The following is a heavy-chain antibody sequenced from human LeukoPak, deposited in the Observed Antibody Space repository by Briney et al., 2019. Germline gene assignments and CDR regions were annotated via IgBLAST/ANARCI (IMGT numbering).Heavy chain of an antibody. CDR2: IYTGGST. CDR3: ALRKVPYSSDSWGRFDP. Sequence: SETLSLTCTVSGDSIDSYYWSWIRQPAGKGLEWIGRIYTGGSTEYNPSLKSRVTMSVDTSKNQFSLKLSSVTAADTAVYYCALRKVPYSSDSWGRFDPWGQGTLVTVSS. CDR1: GDSIDSYY. D-gene: IGHD6-25*01. V-gene: IGHV4-4*07. J-gene: IGHJ5*02.